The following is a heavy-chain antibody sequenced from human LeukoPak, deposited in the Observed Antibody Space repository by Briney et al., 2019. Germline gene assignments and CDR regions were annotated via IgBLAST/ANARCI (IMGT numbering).Heavy chain of an antibody. D-gene: IGHD6-13*01. Sequence: PSETLSLTCTVSGGSISSYYWSWIRQPPGKGLEWIGYIYHSGSTNYNPSLKSRVTISVDTSKNQFSLKLSSVTAADTAVYYCAGTYSSSWYGYGSYNWFDPWGQGTLVTVSS. V-gene: IGHV4-59*08. CDR3: AGTYSSSWYGYGSYNWFDP. CDR2: IYHSGST. CDR1: GGSISSYY. J-gene: IGHJ5*02.